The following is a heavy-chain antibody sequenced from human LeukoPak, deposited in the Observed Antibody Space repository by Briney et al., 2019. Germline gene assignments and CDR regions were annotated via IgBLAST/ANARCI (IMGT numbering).Heavy chain of an antibody. CDR3: ARQGGTLNWFDP. Sequence: SETLSLTCTVSGGSISSSGYYWGWIRQPPGKGLEWIGSIYYSGSTYYNPSLKSRVTISVDTSKNQFSLKLSSVTAADTAVYYCARQGGTLNWFDPWGQGTLVTVSS. D-gene: IGHD1-7*01. J-gene: IGHJ5*02. CDR1: GGSISSSGYY. CDR2: IYYSGST. V-gene: IGHV4-39*01.